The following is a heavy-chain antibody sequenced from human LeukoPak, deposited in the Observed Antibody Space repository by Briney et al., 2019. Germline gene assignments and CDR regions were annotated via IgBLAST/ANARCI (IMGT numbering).Heavy chain of an antibody. CDR3: ARDVSSTPNWEFDY. J-gene: IGHJ4*02. D-gene: IGHD1-26*01. CDR1: GYSFADYF. CDR2: INANSGGT. Sequence: ASVKVSCKTSGYSFADYFIHWVRQAPGQGLEWMGRINANSGGTEYQQKFQGRVTMTRDTSISTAYVEVNWLISDDTAIYYCARDVSSTPNWEFDYWGQGTLVTVSS. V-gene: IGHV1-2*06.